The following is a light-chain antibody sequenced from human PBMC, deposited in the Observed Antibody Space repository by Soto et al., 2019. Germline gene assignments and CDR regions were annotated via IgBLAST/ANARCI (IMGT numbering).Light chain of an antibody. Sequence: QSVLTQPASVSGSPGQSITISCTGTSSDVGGYNYVSWYQQHPGKAPKLIIYEVSNRPSGVSNRFSGSKSGNTASLTISGLQAEDEADYYCSSYTSSSTPVVFGTRTKVTVL. J-gene: IGLJ1*01. CDR3: SSYTSSSTPVV. CDR1: SSDVGGYNY. CDR2: EVS. V-gene: IGLV2-14*01.